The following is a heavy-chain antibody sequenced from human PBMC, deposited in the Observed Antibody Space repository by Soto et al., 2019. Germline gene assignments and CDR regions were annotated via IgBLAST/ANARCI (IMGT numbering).Heavy chain of an antibody. CDR3: ARAPKVSGSSQTRPAF. Sequence: KPSETLSLTCSIYSGSFSGYYWSWIRQPPGKGLEWIGGISQGGNTNYSPSLKSRVSISIDASKKQFSLNLASVSAADTAVYYCARAPKVSGSSQTRPAFWGQGTLVTVSS. V-gene: IGHV4-34*01. CDR2: ISQGGNT. D-gene: IGHD6-6*01. CDR1: SGSFSGYY. J-gene: IGHJ4*02.